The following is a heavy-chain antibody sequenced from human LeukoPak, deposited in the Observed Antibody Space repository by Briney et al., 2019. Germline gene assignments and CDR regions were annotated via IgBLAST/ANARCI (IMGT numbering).Heavy chain of an antibody. CDR3: STDQGDGRAYYSFDY. CDR1: GFTVVNAW. J-gene: IGHJ4*02. Sequence: GGSLRLSCAASGFTVVNAWMTWVRQAPGKGLEWVGRIRSKTDGGTTEYAEPMKGRFTISRDESKNTVYLQMNSLETEDTAVYYCSTDQGDGRAYYSFDYWGQGALVTVSS. CDR2: IRSKTDGGTT. D-gene: IGHD3-22*01. V-gene: IGHV3-15*01.